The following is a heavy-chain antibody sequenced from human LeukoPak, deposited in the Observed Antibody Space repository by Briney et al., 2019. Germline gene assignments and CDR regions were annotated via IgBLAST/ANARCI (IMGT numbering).Heavy chain of an antibody. CDR1: GFTFSSYE. J-gene: IGHJ4*02. CDR2: IYYSGST. V-gene: IGHV4-39*07. D-gene: IGHD6-19*01. Sequence: GSLRLSCAASGFTFSSYEMNWIRQPPGKGLKWIGSIYYSGSTYYNPSLKSRVTISVDTSKNQFSLKLSSATAADTAVYYCARETQQWLVRWGQGTLVTVSS. CDR3: ARETQQWLVR.